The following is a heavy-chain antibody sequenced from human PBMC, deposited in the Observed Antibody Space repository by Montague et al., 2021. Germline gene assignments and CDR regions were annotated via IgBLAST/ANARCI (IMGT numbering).Heavy chain of an antibody. CDR2: IYYSANT. CDR3: ARVDCDGDCYTFDP. Sequence: SETLSLTCTVSGASINSSPYCWGWIRQPPGKGLEWIGSIYYSANTYYNPSLKSRLSISVDTTKNQFSLRLKSVTAADTAVYHCARVDCDGDCYTFDPWGQGTLVTVSS. CDR1: GASINSSPYC. D-gene: IGHD2-21*02. J-gene: IGHJ5*02. V-gene: IGHV4-39*01.